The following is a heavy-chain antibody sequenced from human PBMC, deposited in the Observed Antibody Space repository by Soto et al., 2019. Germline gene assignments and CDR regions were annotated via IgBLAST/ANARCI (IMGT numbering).Heavy chain of an antibody. J-gene: IGHJ2*01. D-gene: IGHD3-22*01. CDR3: ARDRYHYYDSSGYQRYFDL. V-gene: IGHV1-18*01. CDR1: GYTFTSYG. Sequence: QVQLVQSGAEVKKPGASVKVSCKASGYTFTSYGISWVRQAPGQGLEWMGWISAYNGNTNYAQKLQGRVTMTTDTSTSTAYMELRSLRSDDTAVYYCARDRYHYYDSSGYQRYFDLWGRGTLVTVSS. CDR2: ISAYNGNT.